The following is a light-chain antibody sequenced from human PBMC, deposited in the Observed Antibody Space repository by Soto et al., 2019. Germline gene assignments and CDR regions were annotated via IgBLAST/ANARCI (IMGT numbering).Light chain of an antibody. CDR2: EDN. CDR1: SGSIASNY. V-gene: IGLV6-57*03. J-gene: IGLJ3*02. Sequence: FMLTQPHSVSESPGQTVTISCTRSSGSIASNYVQWYQQRPGSAPTTVIYEDNQRPSGVPDRFSGSIDSSSNSASLTISGLKAEDEADYYCQSYDSSNHWVFGGGTQLTVL. CDR3: QSYDSSNHWV.